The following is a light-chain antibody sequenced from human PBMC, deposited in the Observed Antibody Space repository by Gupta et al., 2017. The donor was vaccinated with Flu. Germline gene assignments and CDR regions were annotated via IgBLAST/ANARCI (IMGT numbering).Light chain of an antibody. V-gene: IGLV3-1*01. CDR3: QEWGSRTSV. J-gene: IGLJ1*01. Sequence: SYELTQPPSVSVSPGQTASITCSGDKLGDKYACWYQQKPAQSPVLFIYQDSKRPSGIPERFSGSNSATTVTLXIXGTQAMXDSYYSSQEWGSRTSVFGTGTKVTVL. CDR1: KLGDKY. CDR2: QDS.